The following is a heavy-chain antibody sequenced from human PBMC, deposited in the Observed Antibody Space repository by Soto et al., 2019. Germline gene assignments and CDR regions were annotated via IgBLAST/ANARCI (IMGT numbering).Heavy chain of an antibody. V-gene: IGHV3-48*01. J-gene: IGHJ4*02. CDR3: AKTRYGDYGN. D-gene: IGHD4-17*01. CDR2: ITSTSGTI. CDR1: GFSFSNYS. Sequence: EVQLVESGGGLVQPGGSLRLSCAASGFSFSNYSMNWVRQAPGKGLEWVSYITSTSGTIYYADSVKGRFTTSRDNAKNSLYLQMNSLRAEDTAVYYCAKTRYGDYGNWGQGTLVTVSS.